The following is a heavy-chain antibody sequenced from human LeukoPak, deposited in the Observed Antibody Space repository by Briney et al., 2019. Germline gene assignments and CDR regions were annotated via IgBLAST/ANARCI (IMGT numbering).Heavy chain of an antibody. J-gene: IGHJ4*02. V-gene: IGHV3-43*01. D-gene: IGHD2-15*01. Sequence: TGGSLRLSCAASGLTFDDYTMHWVRQAPGKGLEGVSLISWDGGSTYYADSVKGRFTISRDNSKNSLYLQMNSLRTEDTALYYCAKDIGVGYCNGCLFDYWGQGTLVTVSS. CDR1: GLTFDDYT. CDR3: AKDIGVGYCNGCLFDY. CDR2: ISWDGGST.